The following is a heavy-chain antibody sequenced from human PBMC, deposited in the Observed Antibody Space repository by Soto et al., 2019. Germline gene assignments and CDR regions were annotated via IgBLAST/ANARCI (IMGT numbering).Heavy chain of an antibody. CDR1: GFTFSSYS. CDR2: IRSGRSYT. CDR3: ARDTQSSLLSGDFDY. D-gene: IGHD3-10*01. J-gene: IGHJ4*02. V-gene: IGHV3-21*01. Sequence: GGSLRLSCAASGFTFSSYSMNWVRQAPGKGLEWVSSIRSGRSYTYYADSVKGRFTISRDNAKNSLYLQMNRLRAEDSAVYYGARDTQSSLLSGDFDYWGQGTLVTVSS.